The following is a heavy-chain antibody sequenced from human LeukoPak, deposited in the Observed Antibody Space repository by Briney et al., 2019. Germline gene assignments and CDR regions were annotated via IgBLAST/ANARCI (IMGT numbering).Heavy chain of an antibody. Sequence: SETLSLTCTVSAASISDSDYYWGWIRQAPGKALEWIGNIHYSGSAYYKPSLESRVTLDVDTSQNQVSLRLTSVTAADTAVYFCARSYCTGSTCPRRWFDPWGQGTLVTVSS. CDR1: AASISDSDYY. V-gene: IGHV4-39*01. D-gene: IGHD2-8*02. CDR2: IHYSGSA. CDR3: ARSYCTGSTCPRRWFDP. J-gene: IGHJ5*02.